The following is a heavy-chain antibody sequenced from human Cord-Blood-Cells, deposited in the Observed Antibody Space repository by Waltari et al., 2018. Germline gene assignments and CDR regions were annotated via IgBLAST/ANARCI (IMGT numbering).Heavy chain of an antibody. V-gene: IGHV1-46*01. J-gene: IGHJ3*02. CDR3: ARNDIVVVPAALGAFDI. CDR2: INPSGGST. CDR1: GYPFTSYY. Sequence: QVQLVQSGAEVKKPGASVKASCTASGYPFTSYYMHWLPQATGKGLEWMGIINPSGGSTSYAQKFQGRVTMTRDTSTSTVYMELSSLRSEDTAVYYCARNDIVVVPAALGAFDIWGQGTMVTVSS. D-gene: IGHD2-2*01.